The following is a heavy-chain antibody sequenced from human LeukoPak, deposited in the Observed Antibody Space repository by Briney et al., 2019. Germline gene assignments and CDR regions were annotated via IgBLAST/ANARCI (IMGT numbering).Heavy chain of an antibody. J-gene: IGHJ4*02. CDR2: ISGSGGST. Sequence: GGSLRLSCAASGFTFSSYGMSWVRQAPGKGLEWVSTISGSGGSTDYTDSVKGRFTISRDNSKNTLYLQMNSLRAEDTAVYYCAKGQYQLLWDFDYWGQGTLVTVSS. CDR1: GFTFSSYG. D-gene: IGHD2-2*01. CDR3: AKGQYQLLWDFDY. V-gene: IGHV3-23*01.